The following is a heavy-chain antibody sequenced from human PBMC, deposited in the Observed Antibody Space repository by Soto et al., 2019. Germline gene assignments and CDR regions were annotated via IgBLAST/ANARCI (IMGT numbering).Heavy chain of an antibody. CDR2: IYYSGST. Sequence: SETLSLTCTVSGGSISSSSYYWGWIRQPPGKGLEWIGSIYYSGSTYYNPSLKSQVTISVDTSKNQFSLKLSSVTAADTAVYYCARSQQLVHYYYYYGMDVWGQGTTVTVSS. CDR1: GGSISSSSYY. J-gene: IGHJ6*02. CDR3: ARSQQLVHYYYYYGMDV. V-gene: IGHV4-39*01. D-gene: IGHD6-13*01.